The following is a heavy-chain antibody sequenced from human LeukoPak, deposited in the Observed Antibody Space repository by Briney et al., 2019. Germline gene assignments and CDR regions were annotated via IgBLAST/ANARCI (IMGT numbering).Heavy chain of an antibody. V-gene: IGHV3-23*01. Sequence: PGGSLRLSCAASGFTFSSYAMSWVRQAPGKGLEWVSAISGSGGSTYYADSVKGRFTISRDNSKNTLYLQMNSLRAEDTAVYYCAKTGYSYGTEHFDYWGQGTLVTVSP. D-gene: IGHD5-18*01. CDR3: AKTGYSYGTEHFDY. CDR2: ISGSGGST. CDR1: GFTFSSYA. J-gene: IGHJ4*02.